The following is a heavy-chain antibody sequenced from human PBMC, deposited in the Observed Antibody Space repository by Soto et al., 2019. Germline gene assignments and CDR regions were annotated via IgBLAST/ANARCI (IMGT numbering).Heavy chain of an antibody. D-gene: IGHD3-16*01. CDR3: AHSPWGAAPDY. Sequence: QITLKESGPTLVKPTQTLTLTCTVSGFSVSARGVGVGWIRQPPGKALEWLGIIYWNDDKRYSPSLKSRLTITKDTSKNQVVLTMTNMDPVVTATYYCAHSPWGAAPDYWGQGTLVTVSS. V-gene: IGHV2-5*01. CDR1: GFSVSARGVG. J-gene: IGHJ4*02. CDR2: IYWNDDK.